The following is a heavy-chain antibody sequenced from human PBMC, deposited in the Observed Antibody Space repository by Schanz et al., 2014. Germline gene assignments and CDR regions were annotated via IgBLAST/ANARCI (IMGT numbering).Heavy chain of an antibody. V-gene: IGHV3-23*01. Sequence: VQLLQSGGALVQPGGSLRLSCSASGFIFSTYAMSWARQTPGKGLEWVSSITTGGNTYYRDSVKGRFIVSRDNSKNTLYLEMNRLRVDDTAVYYCSKDKQGSRSDDSWGQGTLVTVSS. D-gene: IGHD2-15*01. CDR3: SKDKQGSRSDDS. J-gene: IGHJ5*01. CDR1: GFIFSTYA. CDR2: ITTGGNT.